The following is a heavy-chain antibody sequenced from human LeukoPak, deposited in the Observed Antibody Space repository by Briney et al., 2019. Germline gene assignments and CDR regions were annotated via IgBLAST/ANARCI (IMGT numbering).Heavy chain of an antibody. D-gene: IGHD4-17*01. J-gene: IGHJ4*02. CDR2: INHSGST. CDR3: ASSTTVSDFDY. Sequence: SETLSLTCAVYGGSFSGYYWSWIRQPPGKGLEWIGEINHSGSTNYNPSLKSRVTISVDTSKNQFSLKLSSVTAADTAVYYCASSTTVSDFDYRGQGTLVTVSS. V-gene: IGHV4-34*01. CDR1: GGSFSGYY.